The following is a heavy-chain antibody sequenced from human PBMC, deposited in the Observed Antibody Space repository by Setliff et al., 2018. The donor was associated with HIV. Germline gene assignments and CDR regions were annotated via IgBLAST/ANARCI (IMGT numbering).Heavy chain of an antibody. CDR3: MRATSPRPMVRGGWFDP. CDR1: GYSISTAYY. CDR2: VYHSGTT. V-gene: IGHV4-38-2*01. Sequence: PSETLSLTCAVSGYSISTAYYWGWIRQPPGKGLEWIGSVYHSGTTYYNPSLKSRVTISVDMSNNQFSLKVTSVTAADTAVYYCMRATSPRPMVRGGWFDPWGQGTQVTVSS. J-gene: IGHJ5*02. D-gene: IGHD3-10*01.